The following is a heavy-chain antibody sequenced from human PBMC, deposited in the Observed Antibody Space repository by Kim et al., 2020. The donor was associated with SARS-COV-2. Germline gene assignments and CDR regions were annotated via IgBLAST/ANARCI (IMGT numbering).Heavy chain of an antibody. CDR1: GFTFSSYA. D-gene: IGHD6-13*01. V-gene: IGHV3-30-3*01. CDR2: ISYDGSNK. Sequence: GGSLRLSCAASGFTFSSYAMHWVRQAPGKGLEWVAVISYDGSNKYYADSVKGRFTISRDNSKNTLYLQMNSLRAEDTAVYYCARRGDSSSWYTDFDYWGQGTLVTVSS. CDR3: ARRGDSSSWYTDFDY. J-gene: IGHJ4*02.